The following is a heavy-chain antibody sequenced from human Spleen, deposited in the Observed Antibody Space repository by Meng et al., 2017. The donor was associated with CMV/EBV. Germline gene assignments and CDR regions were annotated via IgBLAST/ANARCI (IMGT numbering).Heavy chain of an antibody. CDR1: GFTFSDYY. J-gene: IGHJ6*02. CDR2: ISSSGYI. CDR3: ARYREWLQFGNHYYGMDV. D-gene: IGHD5-24*01. Sequence: GESLKISCAASGFTFSDYYMSWIRQAPGKGLEWVSYISSSGYIYYADSVKGRFTISRDNAKNSLYLEMNSLRVDDTAVYYCARYREWLQFGNHYYGMDVWGQGTTVTVSS. V-gene: IGHV3-69-1*01.